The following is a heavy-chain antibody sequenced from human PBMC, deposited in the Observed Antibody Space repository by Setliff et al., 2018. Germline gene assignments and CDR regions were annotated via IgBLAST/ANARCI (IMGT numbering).Heavy chain of an antibody. CDR3: ARQPMDTIMVTFDY. V-gene: IGHV1-46*01. CDR1: GFTLTNYY. J-gene: IGHJ4*02. CDR2: INPSGGLT. Sequence: ASVKVSCKASGFTLTNYYMHWVRQAPGQGLEWMGIINPSGGLTRYAQKFQGRVTITTDESTNTAYMELSSLRSDDTAVYYCARQPMDTIMVTFDYWGQGILVTVSS. D-gene: IGHD5-12*01.